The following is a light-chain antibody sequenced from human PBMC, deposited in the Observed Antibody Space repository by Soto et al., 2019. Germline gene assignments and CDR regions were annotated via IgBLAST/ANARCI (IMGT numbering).Light chain of an antibody. CDR2: AAS. V-gene: IGKV3-20*01. CDR1: QSVRSSY. J-gene: IGKJ1*01. CDR3: QQYGSSPRT. Sequence: EIVLTQSPDTLSLSPGESATLSCRASQSVRSSYLAWYQQTPGQTPRLLIYAASSRATGIPDGFSGSGSGTEFSLTISRLEAEDFEVYYCQQYGSSPRTFGQGTKVDIK.